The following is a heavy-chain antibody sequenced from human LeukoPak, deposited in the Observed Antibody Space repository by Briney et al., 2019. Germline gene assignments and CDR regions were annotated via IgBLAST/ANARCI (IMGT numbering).Heavy chain of an antibody. Sequence: PGGSLRLSCAASGFTFNYAWMSWVRQVPGKGLEWVGQAVSEIDGGTTDYATPVKGRFTISRDDSKSTLYLQMNSLKIEDTAVYYCTTDEDWNYARKDVWGQGATVIVSS. D-gene: IGHD1-7*01. V-gene: IGHV3-15*04. CDR2: AVSEIDGGTT. CDR1: GFTFNYAW. J-gene: IGHJ6*02. CDR3: TTDEDWNYARKDV.